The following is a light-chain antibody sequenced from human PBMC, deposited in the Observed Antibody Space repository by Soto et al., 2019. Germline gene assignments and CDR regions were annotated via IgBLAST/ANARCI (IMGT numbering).Light chain of an antibody. CDR2: GAS. CDR3: QQDFDLPLT. Sequence: EIVMTQSPVTLSLSPGDRATLSCRASQSLSNTYISWYQQKPGQAPRLLIYGASTRATGIPARFSGSGSGTDFTLTISSLQPEDFALYYCQQDFDLPLTFGGGNKVEIK. V-gene: IGKV3D-7*01. CDR1: QSLSNTY. J-gene: IGKJ4*01.